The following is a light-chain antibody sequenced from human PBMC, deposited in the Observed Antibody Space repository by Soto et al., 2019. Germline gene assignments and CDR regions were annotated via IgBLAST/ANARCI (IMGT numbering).Light chain of an antibody. CDR1: NSNMGRNY. V-gene: IGLV1-47*01. J-gene: IGLJ2*01. CDR2: RND. Sequence: QPVLTQTPSASGTPGQRVTISCSGSNSNMGRNYVYWYQQVPGTAPKLLMYRNDVRPSGVPDRFTVSKSGTSASLAISGLRSEDAADYYCAVWDNSLNGVAFGGGTKLTVL. CDR3: AVWDNSLNGVA.